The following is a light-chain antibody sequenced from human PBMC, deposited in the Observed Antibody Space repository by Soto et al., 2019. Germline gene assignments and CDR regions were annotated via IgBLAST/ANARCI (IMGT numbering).Light chain of an antibody. CDR3: QQYNSYPLT. CDR2: AAS. Sequence: DIQLTQPPSSLSPSVGARATIICRRSQAFGIYLAWFQQKPGKAPRSLIYAASSSQTGVPSKFSGSGSGTDFILTISSLQPEDSATYYCQQYNSYPLTFGGGTKVEIK. V-gene: IGKV1-16*02. CDR1: QAFGIY. J-gene: IGKJ4*01.